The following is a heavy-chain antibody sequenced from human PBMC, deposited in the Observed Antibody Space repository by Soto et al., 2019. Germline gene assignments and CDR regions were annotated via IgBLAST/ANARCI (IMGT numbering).Heavy chain of an antibody. CDR2: IYYTGTT. D-gene: IGHD3-16*01. J-gene: IGHJ4*01. CDR1: GGSIGSYY. Sequence: SETLSLTCTVSGGSIGSYYWTWIRQSPGKGLEWIGYIYYTGTTNYNPSLKSRVTISLDTSKNQFSLNLNSVSAADTALYYCGGGFWGSPLELLYFWGPGTLVPVPS. CDR3: GGGFWGSPLELLYF. V-gene: IGHV4-59*01.